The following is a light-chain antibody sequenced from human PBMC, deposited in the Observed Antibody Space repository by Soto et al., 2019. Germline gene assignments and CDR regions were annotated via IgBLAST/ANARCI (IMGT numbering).Light chain of an antibody. CDR2: EVS. CDR1: SSDVGGYAY. V-gene: IGLV2-8*01. Sequence: QSVLTQPPSASGSPGQSVTISCSGTSSDVGGYAYVSWYQQEPGEAPKVMIYEVSRRPSGVPDRFSGSKSGNTASLTVSGLQAEDEADYYCSSYAGSGNWVFGGGTKLTVL. CDR3: SSYAGSGNWV. J-gene: IGLJ3*02.